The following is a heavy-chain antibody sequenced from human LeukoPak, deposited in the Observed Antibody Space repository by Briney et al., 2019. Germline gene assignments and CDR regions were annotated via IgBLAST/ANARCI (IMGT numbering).Heavy chain of an antibody. Sequence: PGGSLRLSCTASGLTFSNAWTSWVRQAPGKGLEWVGRFKSKVDGGTTDYAAPVKGRFTISRDDSKNTLYLQMNSLKTEDTAIYYCTTDGYHHLYHFDYWGQGTLVTVSS. CDR2: FKSKVDGGTT. V-gene: IGHV3-15*01. CDR1: GLTFSNAW. J-gene: IGHJ4*02. D-gene: IGHD2-2*01. CDR3: TTDGYHHLYHFDY.